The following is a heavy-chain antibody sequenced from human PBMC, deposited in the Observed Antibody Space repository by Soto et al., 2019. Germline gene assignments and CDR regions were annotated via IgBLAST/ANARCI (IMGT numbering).Heavy chain of an antibody. CDR1: GFTFSSYN. J-gene: IGHJ6*03. Sequence: EVQLVESGGGLVQPGGSLRLSCAASGFTFSSYNMNWVRQAPGKGLEWISDISLSSSTIFYADSVKGRFTISRDNAKNSLSLQMNSLRAEDTAVYYCARDSRNSYYYMDVWGQGTTVTVSS. V-gene: IGHV3-48*01. CDR2: ISLSSSTI. CDR3: ARDSRNSYYYMDV.